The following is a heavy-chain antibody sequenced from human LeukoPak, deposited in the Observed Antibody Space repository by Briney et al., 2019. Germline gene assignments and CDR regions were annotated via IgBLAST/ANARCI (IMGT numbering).Heavy chain of an antibody. CDR3: AREVNGAYYFDY. D-gene: IGHD2-8*01. CDR2: IWSDGSNK. J-gene: IGHJ4*02. CDR1: GFTFSSYA. V-gene: IGHV3-33*01. Sequence: GGSLRLSCAASGFTFSSYAMDWVRQAPGKGLEWVAVIWSDGSNKYYADSVEGRFTISRDNSKNTLHLQKDSLRAEDTAVYYCAREVNGAYYFDYWGQGTLVTVSS.